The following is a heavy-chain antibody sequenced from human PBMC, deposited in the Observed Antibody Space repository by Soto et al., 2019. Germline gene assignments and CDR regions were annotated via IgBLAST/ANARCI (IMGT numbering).Heavy chain of an antibody. Sequence: QVQLQESGPGLVKPSQTLSLTCTVSGGSISSGGYYWSWIRQHPGKGLEWIGYIYYSGSTYNNPSLKSRVTISVDTSKNQFSLKLSSVTAADTAVYYCARGGYCSSTSCYAGLDYWGQGTLVTVSS. D-gene: IGHD2-2*01. V-gene: IGHV4-31*03. CDR3: ARGGYCSSTSCYAGLDY. CDR1: GGSISSGGYY. CDR2: IYYSGST. J-gene: IGHJ4*02.